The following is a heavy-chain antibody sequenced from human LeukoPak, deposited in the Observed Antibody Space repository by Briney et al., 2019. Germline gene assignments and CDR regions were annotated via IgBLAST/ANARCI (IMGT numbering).Heavy chain of an antibody. CDR3: ARGGGGSSY. J-gene: IGHJ4*02. CDR2: IYYSGST. V-gene: IGHV4-59*01. CDR1: GGSISSYY. Sequence: SETLSLTCTVSGGSISSYYWSWIRQPPGKGLEWIGYIYYSGSTNYNPSLKSRVTISVDTSKNQFSLKLSSVTAADTAVYYCARGGGGSSYWGQGTLVTVSS. D-gene: IGHD1-26*01.